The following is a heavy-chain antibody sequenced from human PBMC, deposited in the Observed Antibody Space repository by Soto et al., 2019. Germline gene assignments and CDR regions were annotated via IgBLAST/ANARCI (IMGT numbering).Heavy chain of an antibody. CDR1: GGSFSGYY. J-gene: IGHJ4*02. CDR2: INHSGST. V-gene: IGHV4-34*01. Sequence: PSETLSLTCAVYGGSFSGYYWSWIRQPPGKGLEWIGEINHSGSTNYNPSLKSRVTISVDTSKNQFSLKLSSVTAADTAVYYCARVISIAAPRTGYYFDYWGQGTLVTVSS. CDR3: ARVISIAAPRTGYYFDY. D-gene: IGHD6-6*01.